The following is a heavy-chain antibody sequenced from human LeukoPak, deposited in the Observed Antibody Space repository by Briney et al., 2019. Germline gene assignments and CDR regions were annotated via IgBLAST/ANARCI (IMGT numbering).Heavy chain of an antibody. CDR3: ARGRGYQLPTYYYYYMDV. CDR2: ISSSGSTI. Sequence: GGSLGLSCAASGFTFSSYEMNWVRQAPGKGLEWVSYISSSGSTIYYADSVKGRFTISRDNAKNSLYLQMNSLRAEDTAVYYCARGRGYQLPTYYYYYMDVWGKGTTVTVSS. J-gene: IGHJ6*03. CDR1: GFTFSSYE. V-gene: IGHV3-48*03. D-gene: IGHD2-2*01.